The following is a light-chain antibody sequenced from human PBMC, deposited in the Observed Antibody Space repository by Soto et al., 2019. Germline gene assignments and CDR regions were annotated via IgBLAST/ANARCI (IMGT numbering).Light chain of an antibody. CDR1: QSVSTF. V-gene: IGKV3-20*01. Sequence: EIWLTQSPATLSLSPGERATLSCRASQSVSTFLAWYQQKPGQAPRLLIYGASNRATGIPDRLSGSGPGTDFTLTISRLEPEDFAVYYCQQYGSPGTFGQGTKVDIK. CDR3: QQYGSPGT. J-gene: IGKJ1*01. CDR2: GAS.